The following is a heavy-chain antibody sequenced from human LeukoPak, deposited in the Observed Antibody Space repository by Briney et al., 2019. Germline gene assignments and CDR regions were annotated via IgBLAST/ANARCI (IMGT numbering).Heavy chain of an antibody. Sequence: SETLSLTCTVSGGSISISGYCWVWIRQAPGKGLEWIGSVSYTGRTYYTPSLKSRLTISVDTPKNQFSLRLSSVTAADTAVYYCARQEAHAASGYDLIDHWGQGTLVTVSS. CDR1: GGSISISGYC. D-gene: IGHD5-12*01. V-gene: IGHV4-39*01. J-gene: IGHJ4*02. CDR2: VSYTGRT. CDR3: ARQEAHAASGYDLIDH.